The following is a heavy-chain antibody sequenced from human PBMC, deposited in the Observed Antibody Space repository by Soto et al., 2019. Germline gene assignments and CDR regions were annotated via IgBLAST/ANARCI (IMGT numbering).Heavy chain of an antibody. V-gene: IGHV3-9*01. CDR2: ISWNSGSI. Sequence: EVQLVESGGGLVQPGRSLRLSCAASGFTFDDYAMHWVRQAPGKGLEWVSGISWNSGSIGYADSVKGRFTISRDNAKNSLYLQMNSLRAEDTALYYCALIAVAGTGLFRDFDIWGQGTMVTVSS. J-gene: IGHJ3*02. CDR1: GFTFDDYA. CDR3: ALIAVAGTGLFRDFDI. D-gene: IGHD6-19*01.